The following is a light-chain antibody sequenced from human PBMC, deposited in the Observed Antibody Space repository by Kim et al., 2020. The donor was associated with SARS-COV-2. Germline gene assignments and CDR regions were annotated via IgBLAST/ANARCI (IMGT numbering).Light chain of an antibody. CDR1: QSVNSN. CDR2: DIS. CDR3: QQYNSWPLT. Sequence: VSPGERATLSCRASQSVNSNLAWYQQKPGQAPRLLIYDISNRATGISARFSGSGSGTDFALTITSLQSEDIAVYYCQQYNSWPLTFGGGTKVDIK. V-gene: IGKV3D-15*01. J-gene: IGKJ4*01.